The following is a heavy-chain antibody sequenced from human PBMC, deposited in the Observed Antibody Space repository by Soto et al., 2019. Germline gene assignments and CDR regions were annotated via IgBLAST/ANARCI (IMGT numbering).Heavy chain of an antibody. Sequence: HPGGSLRLSCAASAFTFNNFAMHWVRQGPGKGLEWVSVISSHGNDKYYADSVKGRFTISRDNSKNTLYLQMNSLRGEDTAVYYCAKDRDIAAPLGYWFDWGQGTLVTVSS. D-gene: IGHD6-13*01. V-gene: IGHV3-30*18. CDR1: AFTFNNFA. CDR2: ISSHGNDK. J-gene: IGHJ4*02. CDR3: AKDRDIAAPLGYWFD.